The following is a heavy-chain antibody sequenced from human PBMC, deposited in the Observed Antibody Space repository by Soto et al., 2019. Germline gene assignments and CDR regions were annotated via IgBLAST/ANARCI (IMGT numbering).Heavy chain of an antibody. CDR3: ARAHGNWTQYAHGVDV. Sequence: QVQLVQSGAEVKKPGASVKVSCKATGYIFTSYDINWVRQATGQGLEGMGWMNPNSGNTGYAQKFQGRVTMTRNTSTSTAYMELSSLRSEDTAVYYCARAHGNWTQYAHGVDVWGQGTTVTVSS. V-gene: IGHV1-8*01. CDR2: MNPNSGNT. D-gene: IGHD1-1*01. CDR1: GYIFTSYD. J-gene: IGHJ6*02.